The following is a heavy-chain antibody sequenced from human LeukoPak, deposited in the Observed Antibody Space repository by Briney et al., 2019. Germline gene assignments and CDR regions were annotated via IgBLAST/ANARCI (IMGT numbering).Heavy chain of an antibody. D-gene: IGHD6-19*01. J-gene: IGHJ4*02. CDR2: ISYDGRNK. V-gene: IGHV3-30*04. CDR3: AKDSRSGWRS. CDR1: GFTFSSYA. Sequence: GRSLRLSCAASGFTFSSYAMHWVRQAPGKGLEWVAVISYDGRNKHYPDSVKGRFTISRDISTDTLWLQMDSLRTEDTAVYYCAKDSRSGWRSWGQGTLVTVSS.